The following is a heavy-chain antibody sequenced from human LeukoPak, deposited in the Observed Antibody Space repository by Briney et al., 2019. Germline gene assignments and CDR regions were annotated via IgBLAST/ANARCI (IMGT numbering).Heavy chain of an antibody. J-gene: IGHJ5*02. CDR1: GGTFSSYT. CDR3: ARDSVWTIFGVVISWFDP. CDR2: IIPILGIA. D-gene: IGHD3-3*01. Sequence: SVKVSCKASGGTFSSYTISWVRQAPGQGLEWMGRIIPILGIANYAQKFQGRVTITADKSTSTAYMELSSLRSEDTAVYYCARDSVWTIFGVVISWFDPWGQGTLVTVSS. V-gene: IGHV1-69*04.